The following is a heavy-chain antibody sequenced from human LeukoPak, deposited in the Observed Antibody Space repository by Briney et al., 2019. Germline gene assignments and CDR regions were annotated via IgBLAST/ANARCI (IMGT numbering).Heavy chain of an antibody. Sequence: GGSLRLSCAASGFTFSSYSMNWVRQAPGKGLEWVASISSSSSYIYYADSVKGRFTISRDNAKNSLYLQMNSLRAEDTAVYYCARDPSTRARYFDLWGRGTLVTVSS. D-gene: IGHD3-3*02. CDR3: ARDPSTRARYFDL. CDR2: ISSSSSYI. V-gene: IGHV3-21*01. CDR1: GFTFSSYS. J-gene: IGHJ2*01.